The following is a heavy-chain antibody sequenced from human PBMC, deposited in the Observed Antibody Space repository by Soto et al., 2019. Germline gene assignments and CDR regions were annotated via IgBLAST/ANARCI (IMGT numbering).Heavy chain of an antibody. CDR3: AARYCSGSCFHFDY. D-gene: IGHD2-15*01. V-gene: IGHV3-64*01. Sequence: HWVRQNKGKGLEYVSAISSSGVSTYYANSVKGRFTISRDNSHNTLFLQMGSLRAEDTAVYYCAARYCSGSCFHFDYWGQGSLVTVSS. CDR2: ISSSGVST. J-gene: IGHJ4*02.